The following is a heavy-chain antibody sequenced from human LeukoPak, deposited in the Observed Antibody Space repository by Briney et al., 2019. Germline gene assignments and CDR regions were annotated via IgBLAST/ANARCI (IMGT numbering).Heavy chain of an antibody. CDR2: ISWDSGSI. CDR1: GFTFSSYS. D-gene: IGHD6-19*01. V-gene: IGHV3-9*01. Sequence: GGSLRLSCAASGFTFSSYSMNWVRQAPGKGLEWVSGISWDSGSINYADSVKGRFTISRDNAKNSLFLQMNSLRTEDTALYYCARDIFSVAGPDLDCWGQGTQVTVSS. CDR3: ARDIFSVAGPDLDC. J-gene: IGHJ4*02.